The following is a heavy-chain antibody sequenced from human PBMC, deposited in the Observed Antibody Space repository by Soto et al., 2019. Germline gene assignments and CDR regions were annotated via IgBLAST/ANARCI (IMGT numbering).Heavy chain of an antibody. V-gene: IGHV1-46*01. J-gene: IGHJ6*02. CDR3: ARGPDWNTYYYYYGMDV. CDR1: GDTFTRHY. Sequence: ASVKVSCKASGDTFTRHYMHWVRQAPGQGPEWMGIINPSAGITRYAEKFQGRVTMTRDTSTSTVYMELSSLRSEDTAVYYCARGPDWNTYYYYYGMDVWGQGATVTVSS. CDR2: INPSAGIT. D-gene: IGHD1-1*01.